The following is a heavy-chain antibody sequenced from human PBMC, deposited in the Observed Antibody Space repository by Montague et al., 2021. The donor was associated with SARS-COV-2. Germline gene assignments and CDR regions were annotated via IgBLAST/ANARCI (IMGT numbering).Heavy chain of an antibody. D-gene: IGHD5-18*01. V-gene: IGHV6-1*01. Sequence: CAISGDSVVEIRRSSDEHTYALPTAYELVCSLYYESKSYNDYAVSVNSRITINPDTSKNQFSLQLNSVTPEDTAVYYCARDTRIQLWFDRDYYYGMDVWGQGTTVTVSS. CDR2: LYYESKSYN. CDR1: GDSVVEIRRS. CDR3: ARDTRIQLWFDRDYYYGMDV. J-gene: IGHJ6*02.